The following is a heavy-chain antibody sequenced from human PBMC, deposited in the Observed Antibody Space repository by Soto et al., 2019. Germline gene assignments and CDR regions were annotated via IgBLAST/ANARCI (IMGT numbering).Heavy chain of an antibody. V-gene: IGHV2-26*01. CDR1: GFSLSNARMG. CDR2: IFSNAEK. Sequence: QVTLKESGPVLVKPTETLTLTCTVSGFSLSNARMGVSWIRQPPGKALEWLAHIFSNAEKSYSTTLKSRLTSSKDTSKSQVVLTMTNMDPVDTATYYCARNLYDDSSGYYHDYWGQGTLVNVSS. J-gene: IGHJ4*02. D-gene: IGHD3-22*01. CDR3: ARNLYDDSSGYYHDY.